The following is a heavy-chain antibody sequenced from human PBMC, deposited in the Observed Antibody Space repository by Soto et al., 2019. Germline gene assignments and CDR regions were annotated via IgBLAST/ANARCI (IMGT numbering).Heavy chain of an antibody. J-gene: IGHJ4*02. CDR2: ISTSSSTI. Sequence: HPGGSLRLSCAASGFTFSSYGMNWVRQAPGKGLECVSYISTSSSTIYYADSVKGRFTISRDNAKSSLYLQMNSLRDEDTAVYYCARVDVYYGSGSYYWGQGTLVTVSS. D-gene: IGHD3-10*01. CDR3: ARVDVYYGSGSYY. CDR1: GFTFSSYG. V-gene: IGHV3-48*02.